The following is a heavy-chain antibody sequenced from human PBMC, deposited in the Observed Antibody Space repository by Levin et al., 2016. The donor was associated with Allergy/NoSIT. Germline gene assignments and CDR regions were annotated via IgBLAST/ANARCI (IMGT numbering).Heavy chain of an antibody. CDR3: AKDYSSSF. V-gene: IGHV4-34*09. D-gene: IGHD2-2*01. CDR2: INHSGST. J-gene: IGHJ4*02. CDR1: GGSFSGYY. Sequence: SETLSLTCAVYGGSFSGYYWSWIRQPPGKGLEWIGEINHSGSTNYNPSLKSRVTISVDTSKNQFSLKLSSVTAEDTAVYFCAKDYSSSFWGQGTLVTVSS.